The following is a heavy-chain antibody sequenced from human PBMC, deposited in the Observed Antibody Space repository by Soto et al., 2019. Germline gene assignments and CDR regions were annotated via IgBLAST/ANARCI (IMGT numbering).Heavy chain of an antibody. J-gene: IGHJ6*02. CDR3: ARGRGYSGDDHYYYFDMDV. D-gene: IGHD5-12*01. CDR1: GYTFTSYG. V-gene: IGHV1-69*13. Sequence: PSVKVSCKASGYTFTSYGISWVRQAPGQGLEWMGGSIPIFGTANYAQKFQGRVTISVDESTSTAYMELSSLRSEDTAVYYCARGRGYSGDDHYYYFDMDVWGQGTTVTVSS. CDR2: SIPIFGTA.